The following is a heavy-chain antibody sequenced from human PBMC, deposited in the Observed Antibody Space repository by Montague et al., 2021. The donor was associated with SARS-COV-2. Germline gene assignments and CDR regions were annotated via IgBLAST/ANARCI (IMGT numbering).Heavy chain of an antibody. CDR1: GFIVSNKY. Sequence: SLRLSCAASGFIVSNKYMSWVRQAAGKGLDWVSIIYPDGSTYYSDSLKGRFTISSDNSKNTLYLQMNDLEPENTAVYYCATSGAPNLGDSWGQGTLVTVSS. CDR2: IYPDGST. CDR3: ATSGAPNLGDS. V-gene: IGHV3-53*01. J-gene: IGHJ4*02. D-gene: IGHD2-8*01.